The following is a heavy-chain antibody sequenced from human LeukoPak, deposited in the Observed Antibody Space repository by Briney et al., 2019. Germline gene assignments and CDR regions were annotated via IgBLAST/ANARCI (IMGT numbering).Heavy chain of an antibody. CDR3: ARHLRGGIFGFDY. J-gene: IGHJ4*02. V-gene: IGHV4-39*01. CDR2: IYYSGST. D-gene: IGHD3-3*01. Sequence: PSETLSLTCTVSGGSISSSSYYWGWIRQPPGKGLEWIGSIYYSGSTYYNPSLKSRVTISVDTSKNQFFLKLSSVTAADTAVYYCARHLRGGIFGFDYWGQGTLVTVSS. CDR1: GGSISSSSYY.